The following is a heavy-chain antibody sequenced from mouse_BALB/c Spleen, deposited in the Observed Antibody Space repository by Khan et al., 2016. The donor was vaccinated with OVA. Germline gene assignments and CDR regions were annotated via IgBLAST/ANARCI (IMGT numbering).Heavy chain of an antibody. D-gene: IGHD2-1*01. CDR1: GYTFTNYY. Sequence: QVQLKESGPELVKPRTSVRISCKASGYTFTNYYIYWVKQRPGQGLEWIGWIYPGNVNTKYNDNFKGKATLTADISSSTAYMHLSSLTSEDSAVYFCAREGYFGNYRAWFAYWGQGTLVTVST. J-gene: IGHJ3*01. CDR3: AREGYFGNYRAWFAY. V-gene: IGHV1S56*01. CDR2: IYPGNVNT.